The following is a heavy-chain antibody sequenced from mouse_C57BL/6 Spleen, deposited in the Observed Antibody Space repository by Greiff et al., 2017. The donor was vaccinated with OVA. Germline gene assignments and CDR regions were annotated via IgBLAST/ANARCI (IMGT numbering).Heavy chain of an antibody. CDR1: GYSFTSGYY. Sequence: EVQLQQSGPGLVKPSQSLSLTCSVTGYSFTSGYYWNWIRQFPGNKLEWMGYISYDGSNNYNASLKNRISITRDTSNNQFCLKLNSVTTEDTATDYCAREDGYYGYWGQGTTLTVSS. CDR2: ISYDGSN. D-gene: IGHD2-3*01. V-gene: IGHV3-6*01. CDR3: AREDGYYGY. J-gene: IGHJ2*01.